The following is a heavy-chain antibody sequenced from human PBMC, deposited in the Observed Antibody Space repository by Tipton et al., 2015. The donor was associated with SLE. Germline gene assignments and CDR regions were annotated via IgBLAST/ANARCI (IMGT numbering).Heavy chain of an antibody. V-gene: IGHV4-39*01. CDR1: GVSVSSSTYY. J-gene: IGHJ3*02. CDR3: ARQPAAFDI. Sequence: TLSLTCTVSGVSVSSSTYYWGWIRQPPGKGLEWIGSVSYSGSTYYNSSLKSRVTISVDRSKNQFSLKLTSVTATDTAVYYCARQPAAFDIWGQGTRVTVSS. CDR2: VSYSGST.